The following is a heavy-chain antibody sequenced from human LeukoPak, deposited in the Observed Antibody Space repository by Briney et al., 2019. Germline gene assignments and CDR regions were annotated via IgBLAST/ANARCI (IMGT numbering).Heavy chain of an antibody. V-gene: IGHV4-38-2*02. D-gene: IGHD3-22*01. CDR2: IYYSGST. J-gene: IGHJ4*02. CDR3: ARDSNYYDSSGYYPPGDY. Sequence: GSLSLSCAASGFTFSDYYMSWIRQPPGEGLGGIGGIYYSGSTYYNPSLKSRVTISVDTSKNQFSLKLSSVTAADTAVYYCARDSNYYDSSGYYPPGDYWGQGTLVTVSS. CDR1: GFTFSDYY.